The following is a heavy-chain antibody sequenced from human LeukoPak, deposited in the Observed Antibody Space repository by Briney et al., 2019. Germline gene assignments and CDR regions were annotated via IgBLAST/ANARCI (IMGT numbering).Heavy chain of an antibody. CDR3: ARGHLTGDFDY. CDR1: GGSISSYY. V-gene: IGHV4-59*01. CDR2: IYYSGST. J-gene: IGHJ4*02. Sequence: SETLSLTCTVSGGSISSYYWSWIRQPPGKGLEWIGYIYYSGSTNYNPSLKSRVTISVDTSKNQFSLKLSSVTAADTAVYYCARGHLTGDFDYWGQGTLVTVSS. D-gene: IGHD4/OR15-4a*01.